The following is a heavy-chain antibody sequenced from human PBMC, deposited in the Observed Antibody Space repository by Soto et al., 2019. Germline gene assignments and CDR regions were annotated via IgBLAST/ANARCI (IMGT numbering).Heavy chain of an antibody. CDR3: GRIKYLKSCGYYPYFDA. J-gene: IGHJ4*02. V-gene: IGHV5-51*01. D-gene: IGHD3-22*01. Sequence: GESLKISCKGSGYSFTSYCIGWVRQMPVKGLEWVCIIYPCDSDTRYSPSFQGQVTISADRSIGPAYLQWSSLKASDTAMYYCGRIKYLKSCGYYPYFDAWGEEPRVTVPS. CDR2: IYPCDSDT. CDR1: GYSFTSYC.